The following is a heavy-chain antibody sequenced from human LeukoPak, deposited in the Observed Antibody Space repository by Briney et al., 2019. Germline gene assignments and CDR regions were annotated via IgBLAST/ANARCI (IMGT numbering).Heavy chain of an antibody. V-gene: IGHV3-23*01. J-gene: IGHJ4*02. CDR1: GFTFSSYG. CDR3: AKDGAWLRFGE. D-gene: IGHD3-10*01. CDR2: ISPSGDIT. Sequence: GGSLRLSCAASGFTFSSYGMNWVRQAPGKGLEWVSGISPSGDITYYADSVKGRFTISRDNSKNTLYLEVISLTAEDTAVYYCAKDGAWLRFGEWSQGTLVTVSS.